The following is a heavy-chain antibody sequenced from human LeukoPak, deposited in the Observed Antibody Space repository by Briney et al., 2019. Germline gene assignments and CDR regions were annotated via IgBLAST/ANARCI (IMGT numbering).Heavy chain of an antibody. CDR2: INSRSSTI. Sequence: GGSLRLSCAASGFTFSDYYMSWIRQAPGKGLEWVSYINSRSSTIYYADSVRGRFTISRDNAKNSLYLQMNSLKAEDTAIYYCAKSSAAMRTTWFDPWGQGTLVTVSS. CDR3: AKSSAAMRTTWFDP. CDR1: GFTFSDYY. D-gene: IGHD2-2*01. V-gene: IGHV3-11*04. J-gene: IGHJ5*02.